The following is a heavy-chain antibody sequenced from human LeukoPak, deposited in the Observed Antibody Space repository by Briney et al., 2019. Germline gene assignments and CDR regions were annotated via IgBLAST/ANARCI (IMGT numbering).Heavy chain of an antibody. V-gene: IGHV3-48*03. CDR2: ISSSGSTI. Sequence: GGSLRLSCAASGFTFSSYEVNWVRQAPGKGLEWVSYISSSGSTIYYADSVKGRFTISRDNAKNSLYLQMNSLRAEDTAVYYCARAPYYYDSSGYYSWDYWGQGTLVTVSS. CDR3: ARAPYYYDSSGYYSWDY. CDR1: GFTFSSYE. J-gene: IGHJ4*02. D-gene: IGHD3-22*01.